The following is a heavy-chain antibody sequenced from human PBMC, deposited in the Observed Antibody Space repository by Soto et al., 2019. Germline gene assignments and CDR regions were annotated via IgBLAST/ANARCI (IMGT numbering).Heavy chain of an antibody. CDR1: GFTFDDYA. Sequence: GGSLRLSCAASGFTFDDYAFHWVRQAPGKGLEWVSGISWNSNSIGYADSVKGRFTISRDNAKNSLYLQMNSLRPEDTALYYCAKDFEYSGYDLSGYFDYWGQGTLVTVSS. CDR3: AKDFEYSGYDLSGYFDY. CDR2: ISWNSNSI. V-gene: IGHV3-9*01. J-gene: IGHJ4*03. D-gene: IGHD5-12*01.